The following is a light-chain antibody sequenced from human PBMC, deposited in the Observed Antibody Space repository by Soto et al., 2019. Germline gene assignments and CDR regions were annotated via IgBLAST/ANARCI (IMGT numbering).Light chain of an antibody. Sequence: AIRMTQSPSSLSASTGDRVTITCRASQGISSYLAWYQQKPGKAPKLLIYAASTLQSGVPSRFSGSGSGTDFTLTISCLQSEDFATYYCQQYYSYPFVITFGQGTRLEIK. CDR2: AAS. V-gene: IGKV1-8*01. CDR1: QGISSY. CDR3: QQYYSYPFVIT. J-gene: IGKJ5*01.